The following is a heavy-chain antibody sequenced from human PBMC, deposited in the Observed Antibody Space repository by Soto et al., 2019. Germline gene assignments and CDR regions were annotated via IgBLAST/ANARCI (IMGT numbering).Heavy chain of an antibody. Sequence: LRLSCAASGFTFSNYAMSWVRQAPGRGLEWVSAISDSGGNTNYVDSVKGRFTISRDNSKNTLYLQMNRLRAEDTAVYYCAKDRIPGWYTDFDYWGQGTLVTVSS. J-gene: IGHJ4*02. CDR1: GFTFSNYA. CDR2: ISDSGGNT. D-gene: IGHD6-19*01. V-gene: IGHV3-23*01. CDR3: AKDRIPGWYTDFDY.